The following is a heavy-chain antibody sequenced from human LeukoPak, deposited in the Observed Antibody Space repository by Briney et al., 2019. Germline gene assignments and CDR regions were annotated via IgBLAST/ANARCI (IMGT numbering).Heavy chain of an antibody. CDR1: GGSISSGDYY. J-gene: IGHJ4*02. V-gene: IGHV4-30-4*01. D-gene: IGHD6-13*01. CDR3: ARLYSSSWYIDY. CDR2: IYYSGST. Sequence: SQTLSLTCTLSGGSISSGDYYWSWIRQPPGKGLEWIGYIYYSGSTYYNPSLKSRVTISVDTSKNQFSLKLSSVTAADTAVYYCARLYSSSWYIDYWGQGTLVTVSS.